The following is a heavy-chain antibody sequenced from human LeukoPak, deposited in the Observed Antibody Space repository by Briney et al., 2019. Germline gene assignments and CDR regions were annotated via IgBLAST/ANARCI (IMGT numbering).Heavy chain of an antibody. V-gene: IGHV3-9*01. Sequence: PGGSLRLSCAASGFTFDDYAMHWVRQAPGKGLEWVSGISWNSGSIGYADSVKGRFTISRDNAKNSLYLQMNSLRAEDTALYYCAKSPHYYDSNFDYWGQGTLVTVSP. CDR1: GFTFDDYA. CDR2: ISWNSGSI. D-gene: IGHD3-22*01. J-gene: IGHJ4*02. CDR3: AKSPHYYDSNFDY.